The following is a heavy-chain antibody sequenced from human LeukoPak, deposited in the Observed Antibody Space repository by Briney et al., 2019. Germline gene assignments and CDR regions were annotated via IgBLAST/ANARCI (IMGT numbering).Heavy chain of an antibody. CDR3: ARTMYSSSWGEGFDY. V-gene: IGHV3-30*02. CDR2: IRYDESTK. Sequence: GGSLRLSCAASGFTFSSYGMHWVRQAPGKGLEWVAFIRYDESTKFYADSVKGRFTISRDNSKNTLYLQMNSLRAEDTAVYCCARTMYSSSWGEGFDYWGQGTLVTVSS. J-gene: IGHJ4*02. D-gene: IGHD6-13*01. CDR1: GFTFSSYG.